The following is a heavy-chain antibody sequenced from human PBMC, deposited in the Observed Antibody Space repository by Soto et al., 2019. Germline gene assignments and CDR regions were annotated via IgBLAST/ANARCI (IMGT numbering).Heavy chain of an antibody. Sequence: SETLSLTCAVSGGSISSGGYSWSWIRQPPGKGLEWIGYIYHSGSTYYNPSLKSRVTISVDRSKNQFSLKLSSVTAADTAVYCCARVRYSGYADYWGQGTLVTVSS. J-gene: IGHJ4*02. CDR3: ARVRYSGYADY. CDR1: GGSISSGGYS. D-gene: IGHD5-12*01. CDR2: IYHSGST. V-gene: IGHV4-30-2*01.